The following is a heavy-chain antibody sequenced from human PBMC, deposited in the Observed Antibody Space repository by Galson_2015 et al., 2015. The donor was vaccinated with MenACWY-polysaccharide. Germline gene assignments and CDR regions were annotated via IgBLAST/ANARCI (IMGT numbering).Heavy chain of an antibody. CDR1: GGSVSTYY. V-gene: IGHV4-59*02. Sequence: ETLSLTCTVSGGSVSTYYWSWIRQPPGKGLEWIGFIYYSGSTNYNPSLKSRVTISVDTSKNQFSLKLSSVTAADTAVYYCARDTYDSSGSFAFDVWGQGTMVTVSS. CDR2: IYYSGST. D-gene: IGHD3-22*01. J-gene: IGHJ3*01. CDR3: ARDTYDSSGSFAFDV.